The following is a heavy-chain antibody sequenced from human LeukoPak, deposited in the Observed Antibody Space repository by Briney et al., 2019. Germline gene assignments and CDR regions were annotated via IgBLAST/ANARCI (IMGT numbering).Heavy chain of an antibody. CDR3: AKEKGYSGYDFHYYYMDV. D-gene: IGHD5-12*01. J-gene: IGHJ6*03. V-gene: IGHV3-53*01. CDR2: IYKNAIT. CDR1: GFTVSSNY. Sequence: GGSLRLSCAASGFTVSSNYMTWVRQAPGKGLEWVSVIYKNAITYYADTVKGRFTISRDNSKNMLYLQMNSLGAEDTAVYYFAKEKGYSGYDFHYYYMDVWGKGTTVTVSS.